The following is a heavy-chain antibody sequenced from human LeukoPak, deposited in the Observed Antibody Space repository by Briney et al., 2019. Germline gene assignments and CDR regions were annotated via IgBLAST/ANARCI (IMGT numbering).Heavy chain of an antibody. D-gene: IGHD3-22*01. J-gene: IGHJ4*02. Sequence: GASLKISCQGSGSSFSNYWIGWGRQMPGKGLEWMGIIYPGDSDTRYSPSFQGQVTISADKSISTAYLQWSSLKASDTAMYYCARRGAGGYYQNFDYWGQGTLVTVS. CDR1: GSSFSNYW. CDR3: ARRGAGGYYQNFDY. CDR2: IYPGDSDT. V-gene: IGHV5-51*01.